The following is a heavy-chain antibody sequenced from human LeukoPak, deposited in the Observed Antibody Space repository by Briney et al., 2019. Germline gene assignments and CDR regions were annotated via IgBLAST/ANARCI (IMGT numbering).Heavy chain of an antibody. Sequence: PSETLSLTCTVYEGTLSGYFWSWLRQPPGKGLEWIGEISIAGEVNYNPSLRSRATISIDTTKNRFSLKLTSVIAADTALYYCVRQIGAGAFDLWGRDRVVTVS. V-gene: IGHV4-34*08. CDR2: ISIAGEV. J-gene: IGHJ2*01. D-gene: IGHD6-19*01. CDR1: EGTLSGYF. CDR3: VRQIGAGAFDL.